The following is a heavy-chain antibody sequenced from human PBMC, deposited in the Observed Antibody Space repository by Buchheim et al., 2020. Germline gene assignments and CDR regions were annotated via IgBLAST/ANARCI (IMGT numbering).Heavy chain of an antibody. D-gene: IGHD6-13*01. CDR2: IIPIFGTA. Sequence: QVQLVQSGAEVKKPGSSVKVSCKASGGTFSSYAISWVRQAPGQGLEWMGGIIPIFGTANYAQKFQGRVTLTADKSTSTAYMELSSLRSEDTAVYYCASSKRLVGAEYYYYYMDVWGKGTT. J-gene: IGHJ6*03. V-gene: IGHV1-69*06. CDR1: GGTFSSYA. CDR3: ASSKRLVGAEYYYYYMDV.